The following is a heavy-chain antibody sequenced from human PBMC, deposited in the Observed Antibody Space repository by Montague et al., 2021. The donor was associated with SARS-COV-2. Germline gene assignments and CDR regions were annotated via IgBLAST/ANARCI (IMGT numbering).Heavy chain of an antibody. CDR1: GGSISSGGYY. D-gene: IGHD6-13*01. V-gene: IGHV4-31*03. CDR2: IYYSGST. CDR3: ARAQWGQQLATWYFDL. J-gene: IGHJ2*01. Sequence: TLSLTCTVSGGSISSGGYYWSWIRQHPGKGLEWIGYIYYSGSTYYNPSLKSRVTISVDTSKNQSSLKLSSVTAADTAVYYCARAQWGQQLATWYFDLWGRGTLVTVSS.